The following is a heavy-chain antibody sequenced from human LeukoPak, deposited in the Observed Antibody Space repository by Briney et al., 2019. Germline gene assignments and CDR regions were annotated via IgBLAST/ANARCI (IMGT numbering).Heavy chain of an antibody. CDR1: GGSIRSGDNY. J-gene: IGHJ4*02. D-gene: IGHD3-10*01. CDR2: FYYNGDT. Sequence: PSETLSLTCTVSGGSIRSGDNYWIWIRQPPGKGLEWIGYFYYNGDTYYNPSLKSRVTISFNTSKNQFSLKLNSVTAADTAVYYCARVPNAPSYSDYWGQGTLVTVSS. V-gene: IGHV4-30-4*01. CDR3: ARVPNAPSYSDY.